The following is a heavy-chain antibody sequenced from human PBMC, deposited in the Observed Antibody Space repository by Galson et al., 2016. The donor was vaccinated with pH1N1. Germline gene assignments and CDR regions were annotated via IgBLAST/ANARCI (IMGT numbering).Heavy chain of an antibody. D-gene: IGHD1-14*01. V-gene: IGHV3-66*02. J-gene: IGHJ1*01. CDR3: ARPRIESPGGRHH. CDR1: GLSVRNNY. Sequence: SLRLSCAASGLSVRNNYMNWVRQAPGKGLEWVSVIDSGGNSFYADSVKGRFTMSRDNSKNTVYLQMNSLTREDTAVYFCARPRIESPGGRHHWGQGTRVTVSS. CDR2: IDSGGNS.